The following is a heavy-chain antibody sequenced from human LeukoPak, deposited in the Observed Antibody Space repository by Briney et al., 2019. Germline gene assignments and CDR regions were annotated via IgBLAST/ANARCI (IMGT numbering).Heavy chain of an antibody. CDR3: ARAPHNCGGDCYSVY. D-gene: IGHD2-21*01. J-gene: IGHJ4*02. Sequence: GGSLRLSCAASGFTFSSYAMSWVRQAPGKGLEWVSSISSSSSYIYYADSVKGRFTISRDNAKNSLYLQMNSLRAEDTAVYYCARAPHNCGGDCYSVYWGQGTLVTVSS. CDR2: ISSSSSYI. V-gene: IGHV3-21*01. CDR1: GFTFSSYA.